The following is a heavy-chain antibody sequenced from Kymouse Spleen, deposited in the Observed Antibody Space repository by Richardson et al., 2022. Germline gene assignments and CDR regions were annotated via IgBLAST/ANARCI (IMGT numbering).Heavy chain of an antibody. J-gene: IGHJ4*02. CDR2: ISYDGSNK. CDR3: AKDRTGTHDY. Sequence: QVQLVESGGGVVQPGRSLRLSCAASGFTFSSYGMHWVRQAPGKGLEWVAVISYDGSNKYYADSVKGRFTISRDNSKNTLYLQMNSLRAEDTAVYYCAKDRTGTHDYWGQGTLVTVSS. D-gene: IGHD1-7*01. CDR1: GFTFSSYG. V-gene: IGHV3-30*18.